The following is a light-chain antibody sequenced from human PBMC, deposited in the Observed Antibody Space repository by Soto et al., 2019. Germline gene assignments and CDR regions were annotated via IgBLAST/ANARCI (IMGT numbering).Light chain of an antibody. J-gene: IGLJ1*01. Sequence: QSALTQPASVSGCPGQSITISCTGTSSDVGGYNYVSWYQQHPGKAPKLMIYEVSNRPSGVSNRFSGSKSGNTASLTISGLQAEDEADYYCSSYTSSSTLGVFGTGTKVTVL. CDR1: SSDVGGYNY. CDR2: EVS. V-gene: IGLV2-14*01. CDR3: SSYTSSSTLGV.